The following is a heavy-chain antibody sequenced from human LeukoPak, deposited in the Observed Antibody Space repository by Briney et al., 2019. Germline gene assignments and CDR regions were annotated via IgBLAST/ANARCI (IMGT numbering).Heavy chain of an antibody. CDR1: GFTFGSYG. D-gene: IGHD3-3*01. CDR2: IWYHGNDV. V-gene: IGHV3-33*01. CDR3: ARDFWNEPSKYFDY. J-gene: IGHJ4*02. Sequence: GGSLRLSCSASGFTFGSYGMDWVRQAPGKGLEWVALIWYHGNDVDYADSVKGRFTISRDNSKNTLYLQMNSVRAEDTAVYFCARDFWNEPSKYFDYWGQGTLVTLSS.